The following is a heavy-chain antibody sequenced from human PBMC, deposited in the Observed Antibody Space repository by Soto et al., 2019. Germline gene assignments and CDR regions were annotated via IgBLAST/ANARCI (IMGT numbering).Heavy chain of an antibody. CDR1: GFTFSSYW. CDR2: INSDGSST. V-gene: IGHV3-74*01. Sequence: GGSLRLSCAASGFTFSSYWMHWVRQAPGKGLVWVSRINSDGSSTSYADSVKGRFTISRDNAKNTLYLQMNSLRAEDTAVYYCARSGSGSHQRVWGQGTTVTVSS. CDR3: ARSGSGSHQRV. J-gene: IGHJ6*02. D-gene: IGHD3-10*01.